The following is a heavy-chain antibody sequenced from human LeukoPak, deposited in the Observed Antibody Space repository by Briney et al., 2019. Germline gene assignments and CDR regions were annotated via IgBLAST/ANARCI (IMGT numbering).Heavy chain of an antibody. V-gene: IGHV4-4*09. CDR3: AKSYFDYSTYYSYYFNL. CDR2: ICPSGST. Sequence: AETLSLTCTVSGESISNAYWSWIRQPPGRGLEWIGYICPSGSTNYHPSLKSRVTISVDTSKNHLALNLSSVTAADTAVYYCAKSYFDYSTYYSYYFNLWGQGALVTVSS. J-gene: IGHJ4*02. D-gene: IGHD4-11*01. CDR1: GESISNAY.